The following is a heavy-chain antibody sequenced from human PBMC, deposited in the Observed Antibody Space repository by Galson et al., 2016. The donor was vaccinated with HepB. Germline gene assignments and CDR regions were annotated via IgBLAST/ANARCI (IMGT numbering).Heavy chain of an antibody. CDR3: VRDSRGGSRFYYYGLDV. J-gene: IGHJ6*02. Sequence: SLRLSCAVSGFKIRHYWMNWVRQPPGKGLVWVSRNNGDGNTIYYADSVKGRFTISRDNAEKSLYLQMNSLRAEDTALYYCVRDSRGGSRFYYYGLDVWGQGTTVTVSS. CDR1: GFKIRHYW. D-gene: IGHD3-10*01. V-gene: IGHV3-74*01. CDR2: NNGDGNTI.